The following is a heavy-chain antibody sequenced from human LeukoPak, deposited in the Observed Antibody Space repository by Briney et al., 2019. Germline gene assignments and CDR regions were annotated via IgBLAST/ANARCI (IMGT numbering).Heavy chain of an antibody. Sequence: GGSLRLSCAASGFALSSHWMTWVRQVPGRGPEWVANVNRDGSETYYLDSVKGRFTISKDNAKNSLYLQMNSLRAEDTALYHCARNNGLDVWGQGTTVTVSS. CDR3: ARNNGLDV. V-gene: IGHV3-7*03. CDR2: VNRDGSET. CDR1: GFALSSHW. J-gene: IGHJ6*02.